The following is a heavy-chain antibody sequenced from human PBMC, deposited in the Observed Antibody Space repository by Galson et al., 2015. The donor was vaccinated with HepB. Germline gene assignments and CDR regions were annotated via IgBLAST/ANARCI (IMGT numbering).Heavy chain of an antibody. CDR1: GFTFSSYS. V-gene: IGHV3-48*01. Sequence: SLRLSCAASGFTFSSYSMNWVRQAPGKGLEWVSYISSSSSTIYYADSVKGRFTISRDNAKNSLYLQMNSLRAEDTAVYYCARDPDMDCSSTSCYRYYYYGMDVWGQGTTVTVSS. J-gene: IGHJ6*02. CDR2: ISSSSSTI. D-gene: IGHD2-2*01. CDR3: ARDPDMDCSSTSCYRYYYYGMDV.